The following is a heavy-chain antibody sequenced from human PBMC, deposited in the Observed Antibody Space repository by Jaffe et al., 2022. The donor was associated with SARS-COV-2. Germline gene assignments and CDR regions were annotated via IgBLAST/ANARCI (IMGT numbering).Heavy chain of an antibody. Sequence: QVQLVESGGGVVQPGRSLRLSCAASGFTFSSYGMHWVRQAPGKGLEWVAVISYDGSNKYYADSVKGRFTISRDNSKNTLYLQMNSLRAEDTAVYYCAKVGPWIQTDAFDIWGQGTMVTVSS. CDR1: GFTFSSYG. CDR2: ISYDGSNK. D-gene: IGHD5-18*01. V-gene: IGHV3-30*18. CDR3: AKVGPWIQTDAFDI. J-gene: IGHJ3*02.